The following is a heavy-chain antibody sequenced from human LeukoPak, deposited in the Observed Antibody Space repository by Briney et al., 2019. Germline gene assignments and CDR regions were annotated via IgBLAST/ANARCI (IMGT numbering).Heavy chain of an antibody. CDR2: INPNSGGT. D-gene: IGHD2-2*01. J-gene: IGHJ4*02. CDR1: GYTFTGYY. Sequence: ASVKVSCKASGYTFTGYYIHWLRQAPGQGLEWMGWINPNSGGTNYAQKFQGLVTMSRDTFITTAYMEFRRLTSDDTAVYYCARTKPPCTSCLLLDYWGQGTLVTVSS. V-gene: IGHV1-2*02. CDR3: ARTKPPCTSCLLLDY.